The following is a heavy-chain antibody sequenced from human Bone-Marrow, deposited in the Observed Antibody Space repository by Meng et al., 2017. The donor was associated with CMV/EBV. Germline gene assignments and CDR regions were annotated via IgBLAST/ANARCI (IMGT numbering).Heavy chain of an antibody. V-gene: IGHV3-13*01. CDR1: GFTFSSYA. J-gene: IGHJ6*01. D-gene: IGHD3-10*01. Sequence: GESLKISCAASGFTFSSYAMHWVRQRTGKGLEWVSAIGTAGDTYYPGSVKGRFTISRENAKNSLYLQMNSLRAGDTAVYYCARDRGDYAMDVWGQGTTVTVSS. CDR3: ARDRGDYAMDV. CDR2: IGTAGDT.